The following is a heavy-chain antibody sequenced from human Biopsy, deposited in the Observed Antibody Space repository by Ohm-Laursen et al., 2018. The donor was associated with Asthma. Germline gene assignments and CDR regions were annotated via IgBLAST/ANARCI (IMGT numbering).Heavy chain of an antibody. CDR3: ARGTIVAGIDY. CDR2: IFYSGAT. V-gene: IGHV4-61*01. Sequence: GTLSLTRSVSGGSVSSDKYYWSWIRQPPGKGLEWIAYIFYSGATNYNPALKSRVAQSIDTSKSQFSLRLNSLSAADTAVYYCARGTIVAGIDYWGRGTLVTVSS. CDR1: GGSVSSDKYY. J-gene: IGHJ4*02. D-gene: IGHD5-12*01.